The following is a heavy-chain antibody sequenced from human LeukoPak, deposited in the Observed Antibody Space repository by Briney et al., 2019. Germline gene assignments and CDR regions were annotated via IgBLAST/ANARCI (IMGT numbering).Heavy chain of an antibody. Sequence: PSETLSLTCTVSGDSITSSSFFWDWIRQPPGRGLEWIGNISYSGGTNYNPSLQSRVTISVDTSKNQFSLKLSSVTAADTAVYFCAGHDSRGYYVAYWGRGALVTVSS. CDR3: AGHDSRGYYVAY. D-gene: IGHD3-22*01. V-gene: IGHV4-39*01. J-gene: IGHJ4*02. CDR1: GDSITSSSFF. CDR2: ISYSGGT.